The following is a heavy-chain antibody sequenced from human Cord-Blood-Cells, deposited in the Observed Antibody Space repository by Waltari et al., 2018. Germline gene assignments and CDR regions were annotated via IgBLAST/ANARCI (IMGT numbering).Heavy chain of an antibody. D-gene: IGHD3-3*01. V-gene: IGHV4-39*01. J-gene: IGHJ4*02. CDR1: GGSISSSSYY. CDR3: ARQRFLEWLLYYFDY. CDR2: IYYSGPT. Sequence: QLQLQESGPGLVKPSETLSLTCTVSGGSISSSSYYWGWIRQPPGKGLEWIGSIYYSGPTHYNPSLKRRVTRSVDTSKSQVSLRLSSVTAADTAVYYCARQRFLEWLLYYFDYWGQGTLVTVSS.